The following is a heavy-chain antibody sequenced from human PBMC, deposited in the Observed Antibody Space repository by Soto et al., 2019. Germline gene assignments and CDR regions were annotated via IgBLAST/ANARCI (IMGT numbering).Heavy chain of an antibody. J-gene: IGHJ4*02. CDR1: GGSIRSYY. V-gene: IGHV4-59*01. Sequence: SETLSLTCTVSGGSIRSYYWSWIRQPPGKGLEWIGFIYYTGSTNYNPSLKSRVTISLDTSKNQISLNLNSVTAADTAVYYCARDLVGLTHFDYWGQGILVTVSS. CDR3: ARDLVGLTHFDY. D-gene: IGHD2-8*02. CDR2: IYYTGST.